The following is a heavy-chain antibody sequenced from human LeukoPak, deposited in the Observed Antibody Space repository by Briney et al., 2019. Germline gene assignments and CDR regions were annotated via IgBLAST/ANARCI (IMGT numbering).Heavy chain of an antibody. CDR3: ARDRVRALGRYYYYYMDV. D-gene: IGHD3-10*01. J-gene: IGHJ6*03. Sequence: GGSLRLSCAASGFTFSSYWMSWVRQAPGKGLEWVANIKQDGSEKYYVDSVKGRFTISRDNAKNSLYLQMNSLRAEGTAVYYCARDRVRALGRYYYYYMDVWGKGTTVTVSS. CDR2: IKQDGSEK. V-gene: IGHV3-7*01. CDR1: GFTFSSYW.